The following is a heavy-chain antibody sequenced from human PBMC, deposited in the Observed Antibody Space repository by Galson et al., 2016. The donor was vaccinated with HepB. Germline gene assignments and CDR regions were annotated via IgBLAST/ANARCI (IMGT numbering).Heavy chain of an antibody. J-gene: IGHJ3*02. CDR2: ISSSSSYI. CDR3: ARVRGSYPDAFDI. D-gene: IGHD1-26*01. Sequence: RLSCAAPGFTFSSYSMNWVRQAPGKGLEWVSSISSSSSYIYYADSVKGRFTISRDNAKNSLYLQVNSLRAEDTAVYYCARVRGSYPDAFDIWGQGTMVTVSS. V-gene: IGHV3-21*01. CDR1: GFTFSSYS.